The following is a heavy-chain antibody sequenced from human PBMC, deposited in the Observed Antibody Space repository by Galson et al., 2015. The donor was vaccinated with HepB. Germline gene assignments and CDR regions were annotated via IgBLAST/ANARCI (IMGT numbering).Heavy chain of an antibody. V-gene: IGHV5-51*03. D-gene: IGHD6-13*01. Sequence: QSGAEVQKPGESLKISCKGSGYSFTSYWIGWVRQMPGKGLERMGIIYPGDSDTRYSPSFQGQVTISADKSISTAYLQWSSLKASDTAMYYCAGLPIAAAANGDAFDNWGQGTMVTVSS. CDR2: IYPGDSDT. CDR3: AGLPIAAAANGDAFDN. J-gene: IGHJ3*02. CDR1: GYSFTSYW.